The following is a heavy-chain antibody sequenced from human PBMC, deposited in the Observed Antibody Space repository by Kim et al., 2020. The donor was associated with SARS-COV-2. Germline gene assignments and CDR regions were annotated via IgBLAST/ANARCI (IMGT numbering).Heavy chain of an antibody. CDR2: ISSSSSYI. D-gene: IGHD6-13*01. J-gene: IGHJ4*02. Sequence: GGSLRLSCAASGFTFSSYSMNWVRQAPGKGLEWVSSISSSSSYIYYADSVKGRFTISRDNAKNSLYLQMNSLRAEDTAVYYCARDGIAAAVDYWGQGTLVTVSS. CDR3: ARDGIAAAVDY. CDR1: GFTFSSYS. V-gene: IGHV3-21*01.